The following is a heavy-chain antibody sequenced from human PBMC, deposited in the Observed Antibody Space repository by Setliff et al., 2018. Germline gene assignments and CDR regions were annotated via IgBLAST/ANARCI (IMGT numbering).Heavy chain of an antibody. CDR2: INHSGST. J-gene: IGHJ6*02. V-gene: IGHV4-39*07. Sequence: PSETLSLTCTVSGGSISSSSYYWGWIRQPPGKGLEWIGEINHSGSTNYNPSLKSRVTISVDTSKNQFSLKPSSVTAADTAVYYCARGGLWFGELLWKYYYYGMDVWGQGTTVTVSS. CDR1: GGSISSSSYY. CDR3: ARGGLWFGELLWKYYYYGMDV. D-gene: IGHD3-10*01.